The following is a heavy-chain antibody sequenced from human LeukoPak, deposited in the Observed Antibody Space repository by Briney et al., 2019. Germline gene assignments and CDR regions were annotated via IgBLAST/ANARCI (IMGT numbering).Heavy chain of an antibody. CDR1: GGSFSTYS. D-gene: IGHD3-16*01. J-gene: IGHJ4*02. CDR3: ARTPPPGATAYGAVDY. CDR2: INHSGNN. Sequence: SETLSLTCAVYGGSFSTYSWNWIRQPLGKGLEWIGEINHSGNNNYNPSLKRRVTISIDTSKNQFSLKLNSVTAADSAVYYCARTPPPGATAYGAVDYWGQGTLVTVSS. V-gene: IGHV4-34*01.